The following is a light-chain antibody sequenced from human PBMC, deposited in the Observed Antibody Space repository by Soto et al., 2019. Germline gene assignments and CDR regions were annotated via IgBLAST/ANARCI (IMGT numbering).Light chain of an antibody. J-gene: IGLJ2*01. V-gene: IGLV2-14*01. CDR2: EVS. CDR3: TSYTSSGTLV. Sequence: QSVLTQPASVSGSPGQSITISCTGTSSDVGGYNYVSWYQQHPDKAPKLMIYEVSNRPSGVSNRFSGSKSGKKASLTISGHQAADGPEYSSTSYTSSGTLVFGGGTQLTVL. CDR1: SSDVGGYNY.